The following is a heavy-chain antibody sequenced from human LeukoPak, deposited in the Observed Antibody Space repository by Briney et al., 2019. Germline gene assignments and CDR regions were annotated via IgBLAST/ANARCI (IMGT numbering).Heavy chain of an antibody. CDR2: ISSSTTSI. Sequence: GGSLRLSCVASGFTFTNYTMNWVRQAPGKGLEWVSSISSSTTSISYADSVRGRFTISRDNAKNSLYPQIDSLRAEDTAVYYCARSTSSSSVQGYWGQGTLVTVSS. CDR3: ARSTSSSSVQGY. D-gene: IGHD6-13*01. V-gene: IGHV3-21*01. J-gene: IGHJ4*02. CDR1: GFTFTNYT.